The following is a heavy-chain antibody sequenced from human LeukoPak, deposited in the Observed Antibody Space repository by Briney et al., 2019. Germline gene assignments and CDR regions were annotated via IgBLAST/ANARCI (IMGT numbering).Heavy chain of an antibody. J-gene: IGHJ3*02. CDR3: ARGLAVAGTEDASDI. CDR1: GGSFSGYY. CDR2: INHSGST. Sequence: PSETLSLTCAVYGGSFSGYYWSWIRQPPGKGLEWIGEINHSGSTNYNPSLKSRVTISVDTSKNQFSLKLSSVTAADTAVYYCARGLAVAGTEDASDIWGQGTMVTVSS. D-gene: IGHD6-19*01. V-gene: IGHV4-34*01.